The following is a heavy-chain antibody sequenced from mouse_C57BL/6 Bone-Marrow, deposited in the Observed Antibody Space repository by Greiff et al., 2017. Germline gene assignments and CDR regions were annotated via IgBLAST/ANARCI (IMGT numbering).Heavy chain of an antibody. CDR2: IWSGGGT. D-gene: IGHD2-4*01. Sequence: QVQLQQSGPGLVQPSQSLSITCTVSGFSLTSYGVHWVRQSPGKGLEWLGVIWSGGGTDYNAAFISRLSISKDNSKSQVFFKMNSLQADDTAIYYCARESFYYDYDGWYFDVWGTGTTVTVSS. CDR3: ARESFYYDYDGWYFDV. CDR1: GFSLTSYG. J-gene: IGHJ1*03. V-gene: IGHV2-2*01.